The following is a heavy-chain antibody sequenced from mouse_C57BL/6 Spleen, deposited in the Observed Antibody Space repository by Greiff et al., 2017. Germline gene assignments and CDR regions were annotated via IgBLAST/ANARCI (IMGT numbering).Heavy chain of an antibody. Sequence: VQLQQSVAELVRPGASVKLSCTASGFNIKNTHMDWVKQRPEQSLEWIGRFDPANGNTKYAPKFQGKATITVETSSSTAYLQLSRLTSEDTAIYYCARRITAGHYFDYWGQGTTLTVSS. CDR2: FDPANGNT. CDR3: ARRITAGHYFDY. CDR1: GFNIKNTH. J-gene: IGHJ2*01. D-gene: IGHD1-3*01. V-gene: IGHV14-3*01.